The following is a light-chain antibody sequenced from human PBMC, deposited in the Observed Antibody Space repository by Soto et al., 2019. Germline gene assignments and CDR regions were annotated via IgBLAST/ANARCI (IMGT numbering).Light chain of an antibody. CDR3: QQSYNTPLT. V-gene: IGKV1-39*01. CDR2: AAS. CDR1: QSISSN. Sequence: DIQMTQSPSSLSASVGDRVTITCRASQSISSNLNWYQQKPGKAPKLLIYAASSLQSGVPSRFSGSGSGTDFTLTISSLQPEDFAAYYCQQSYNTPLTFGGGTKVDIK. J-gene: IGKJ4*01.